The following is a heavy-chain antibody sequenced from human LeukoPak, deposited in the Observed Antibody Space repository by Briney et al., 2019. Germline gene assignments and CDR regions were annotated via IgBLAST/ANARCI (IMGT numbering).Heavy chain of an antibody. CDR3: ASSGWYEGGVY. Sequence: SETLSLTCTVSGGSISNTNYYWGWIRQPPGKGLEWIGTIYYSGSTYYNPSLKSRVTISVDTSKNHFSLKLSSVTAADTAVYYCASSGWYEGGVYWGQGTLVTVSS. J-gene: IGHJ4*02. CDR2: IYYSGST. V-gene: IGHV4-39*02. D-gene: IGHD6-19*01. CDR1: GGSISNTNYY.